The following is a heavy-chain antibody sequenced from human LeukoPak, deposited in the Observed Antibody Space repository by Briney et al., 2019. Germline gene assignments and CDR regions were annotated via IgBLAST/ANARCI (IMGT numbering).Heavy chain of an antibody. J-gene: IGHJ5*02. CDR2: IFTTGGT. CDR1: GGTIGTYY. CDR3: ARVGSYYYDSSGYSLEYNWFDP. Sequence: SETLSLTCTVSGGTIGTYYWSWIRQPAGKELEWIGRIFTTGGTNYNPSLKSRVTISVDTSKNQFSLKLSSVTAADTAVYYCARVGSYYYDSSGYSLEYNWFDPWGQGTLVTVSS. D-gene: IGHD3-22*01. V-gene: IGHV4-4*07.